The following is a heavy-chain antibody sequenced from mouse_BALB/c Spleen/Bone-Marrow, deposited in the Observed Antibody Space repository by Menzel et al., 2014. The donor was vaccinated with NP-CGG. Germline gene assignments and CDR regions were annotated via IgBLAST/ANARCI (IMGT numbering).Heavy chain of an antibody. J-gene: IGHJ3*01. Sequence: EVQVVESGGGLVQPGGSRKLSCAASGFTFSDYGMAWVRQALGKGPEWVAFISNLAYSIYYADSVTGRFTISRENAKNTLYLKMSSLRSEDTAMYYCARGGIYYGNYLANWGQGTLVTVSA. CDR2: ISNLAYSI. CDR3: ARGGIYYGNYLAN. CDR1: GFTFSDYG. D-gene: IGHD2-1*01. V-gene: IGHV5-15*02.